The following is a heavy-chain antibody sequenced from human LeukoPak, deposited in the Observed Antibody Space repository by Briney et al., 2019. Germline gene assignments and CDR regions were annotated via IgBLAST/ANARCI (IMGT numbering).Heavy chain of an antibody. CDR3: ARGRYYDSSGPSFDY. CDR1: GGSFGGYY. D-gene: IGHD3-22*01. CDR2: INHSGST. Sequence: SETLSLTCAVYGGSFGGYYWSWIRQPPGKGLEWIGEINHSGSTNYNPSLKSRVTISVDTSKNQFSLKLSSVTAADTAVYYCARGRYYDSSGPSFDYWGQGTLVTVSS. V-gene: IGHV4-34*01. J-gene: IGHJ4*02.